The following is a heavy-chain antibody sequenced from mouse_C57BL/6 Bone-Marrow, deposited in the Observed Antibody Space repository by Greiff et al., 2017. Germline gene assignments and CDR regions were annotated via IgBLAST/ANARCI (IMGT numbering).Heavy chain of an antibody. J-gene: IGHJ4*01. CDR1: GYTFTSYW. V-gene: IGHV1-64*01. CDR2: IHPNSGST. D-gene: IGHD3-3*01. CDR3: ARTWDRAMGY. Sequence: QVQLQQPGAELVKPGASVKLSCKASGYTFTSYWMHWVKQRPGQGLEWIGMIHPNSGSTNYNEKFKSKATLTVDKSSSTAYMQRSSLTSEDSAVYYCARTWDRAMGYWGQGASVTVAS.